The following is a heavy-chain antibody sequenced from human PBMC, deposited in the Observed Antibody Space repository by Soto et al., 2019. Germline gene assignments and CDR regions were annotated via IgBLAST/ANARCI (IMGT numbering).Heavy chain of an antibody. D-gene: IGHD3-22*01. CDR3: ARRQPGYDSSGYYFDY. CDR2: IYYSGST. Sequence: QLQLQESGPGLVKPSETLSLTCTVSGGSISSSSYYWGWIRQPPGKGLEWIGNIYYSGSTYYNPSLKSRVTISVDTSKNQFSLKLSSVTAADTAVYYCARRQPGYDSSGYYFDYWGQGTLVTVSS. V-gene: IGHV4-39*01. J-gene: IGHJ4*02. CDR1: GGSISSSSYY.